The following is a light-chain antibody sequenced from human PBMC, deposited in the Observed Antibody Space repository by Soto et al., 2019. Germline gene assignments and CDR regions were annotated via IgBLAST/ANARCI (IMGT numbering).Light chain of an antibody. CDR3: QQYDNLPLT. CDR2: DAS. J-gene: IGKJ4*01. Sequence: DIQMTQSPSSLSASVGDRLTINCQAIQDISNYLNWYQQKPGKAPKLLIYDASNLETGVPSRFSGSGSGTDFTFTISSLQPEDIATYYCQQYDNLPLTFGGGTKVDI. CDR1: QDISNY. V-gene: IGKV1-33*01.